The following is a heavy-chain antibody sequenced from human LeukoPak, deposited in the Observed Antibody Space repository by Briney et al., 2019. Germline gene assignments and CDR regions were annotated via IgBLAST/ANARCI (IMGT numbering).Heavy chain of an antibody. J-gene: IGHJ4*02. CDR3: AREDRYCSGGSCYY. CDR2: IYTSGST. CDR1: GGSISSGSYY. D-gene: IGHD2-15*01. V-gene: IGHV4-61*02. Sequence: SETLSLTCTVSGGSISSGSYYWSWIRQPAGKGLEWIGRIYTSGSTNYNPALKSRVTISVDTSKNQFSLKLNSVTAADTAVYYCAREDRYCSGGSCYYWSQGTLVTVSS.